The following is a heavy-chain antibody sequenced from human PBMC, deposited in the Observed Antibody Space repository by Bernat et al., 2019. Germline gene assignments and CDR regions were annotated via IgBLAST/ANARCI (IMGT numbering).Heavy chain of an antibody. CDR2: IYHSGST. Sequence: QVQLQESGPGLVKPSETLSLTCTVPGGSISSYYWSWIRQPPGKGLEWIGEIYHSGSTNYNPSLKSRVTISVDKSKNQFSLKLSSVTAADTALYYCAVTYSSGWYYFDYWGQGTLVTVSS. CDR3: AVTYSSGWYYFDY. V-gene: IGHV4-59*12. J-gene: IGHJ4*02. D-gene: IGHD6-19*01. CDR1: GGSISSYY.